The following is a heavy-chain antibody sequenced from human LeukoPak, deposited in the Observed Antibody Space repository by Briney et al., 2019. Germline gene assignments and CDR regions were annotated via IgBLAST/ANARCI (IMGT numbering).Heavy chain of an antibody. CDR3: ARGGRQGGKLGDAFDI. J-gene: IGHJ3*02. Sequence: PGGSLRLSCAASGFTFSSYSMNWVRQAPGKGLEWVSYISSSSSTIYYADSVKGRFTISRDNAKNSLYLQMNSLRAEDTAVYYCARGGRQGGKLGDAFDIWGQGTMVTVSS. CDR2: ISSSSSTI. V-gene: IGHV3-48*01. CDR1: GFTFSSYS. D-gene: IGHD6-6*01.